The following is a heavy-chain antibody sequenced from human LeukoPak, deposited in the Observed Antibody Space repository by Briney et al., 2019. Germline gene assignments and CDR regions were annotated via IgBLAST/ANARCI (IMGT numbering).Heavy chain of an antibody. V-gene: IGHV1-69*05. D-gene: IGHD4-17*01. CDR1: GGTFSSYA. CDR3: ARDRGTGDYVLDY. J-gene: IGHJ4*02. CDR2: IIPIFGTA. Sequence: SVRVSCKASGGTFSSYAISWVRQAPGQGLEWMGRIIPIFGTANYAQKFQGRVTITTDESTSTAYMELSSLRSEDTAVYYCARDRGTGDYVLDYWGQGTLVTVSS.